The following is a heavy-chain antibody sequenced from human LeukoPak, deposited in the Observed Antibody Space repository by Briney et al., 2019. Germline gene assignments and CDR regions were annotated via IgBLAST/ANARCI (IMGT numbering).Heavy chain of an antibody. Sequence: PGGSLRLSCAASGFTFSSYCMHWVRQAPGKGLEWVAVISYDGSNKYYADSVKGRFTISRDNSKNTLYLQMNSLRAEDTAVYYCAKDMLRFLEEPMDVWGQGTTVTVSS. CDR2: ISYDGSNK. V-gene: IGHV3-30*18. CDR1: GFTFSSYC. CDR3: AKDMLRFLEEPMDV. D-gene: IGHD3-3*01. J-gene: IGHJ6*02.